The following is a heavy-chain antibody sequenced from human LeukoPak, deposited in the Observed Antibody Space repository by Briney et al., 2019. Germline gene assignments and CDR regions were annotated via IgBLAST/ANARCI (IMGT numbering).Heavy chain of an antibody. CDR2: ISGSGGST. CDR3: AKGGAARSDY. D-gene: IGHD6-6*01. CDR1: GFTFSGYT. Sequence: GESLRLSCAASGFTFSGYTMNWVRQGPGKGLEWVSAISGSGGSTYYADSVKGRFTISRDNSKNTLYLQMNSLRAEDTAVYYCAKGGAARSDYWGQGTLVTVSS. J-gene: IGHJ4*02. V-gene: IGHV3-23*01.